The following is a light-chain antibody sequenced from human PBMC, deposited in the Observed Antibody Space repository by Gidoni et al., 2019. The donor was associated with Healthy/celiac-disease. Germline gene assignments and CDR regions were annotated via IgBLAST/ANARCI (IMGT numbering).Light chain of an antibody. CDR2: GAS. V-gene: IGKV3-20*01. Sequence: VLTQSPGTLSLSQGERATPSCRASQSVSSTYLAWYQQKPGQAPRLLIYGASSRGTGVPDRFSGSGSGTDFTLTISRVEPEGFSVYYCQQGAFGQGTKVEMK. CDR3: QQGA. J-gene: IGKJ1*01. CDR1: QSVSSTY.